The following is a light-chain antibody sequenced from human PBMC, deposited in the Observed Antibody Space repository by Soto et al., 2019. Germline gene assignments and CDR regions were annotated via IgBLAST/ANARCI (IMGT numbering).Light chain of an antibody. CDR3: SSYTSTSTYV. V-gene: IGLV2-14*01. J-gene: IGLJ1*01. Sequence: QSVLTQPASVSGSPGQSITISCTGTSSDVGGHNYVSWYQQHPGKAPKLMIYEVSNRPSGVSNRFSGSKSGNTASLTISGLQPEDEADYYCSSYTSTSTYVFXTGTKGTVL. CDR2: EVS. CDR1: SSDVGGHNY.